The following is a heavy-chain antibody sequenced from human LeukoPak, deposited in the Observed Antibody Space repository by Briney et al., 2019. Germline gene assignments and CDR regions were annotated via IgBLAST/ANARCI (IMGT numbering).Heavy chain of an antibody. CDR3: ARVSWVQKAYMYYYYGMDV. D-gene: IGHD2-21*01. J-gene: IGHJ6*02. CDR1: GGTFISYA. CDR2: IIPIFGTA. V-gene: IGHV1-69*13. Sequence: ASVKVSCKASGGTFISYAISWVRQAPGQGHEWMGGIIPIFGTANYAQKFQGRVTITADESTSTAYMELSSLRSEDTAVYYCARVSWVQKAYMYYYYGMDVWGQGTTVTVSS.